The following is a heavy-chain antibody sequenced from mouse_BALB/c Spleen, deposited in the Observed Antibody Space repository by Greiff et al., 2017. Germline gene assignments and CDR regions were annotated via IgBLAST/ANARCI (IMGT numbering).Heavy chain of an antibody. CDR2: INPGSGGT. Sequence: VQLQQSVAELVRPGTSVKVSCKASGYAFTNYLIEWVKQRPGQGLEWIGVINPGSGGTNYNEKFKGKATLTADKSSSTAYMQLSSLTSDDSAVYFCARSEPFDYWGQGTTLTVSS. V-gene: IGHV1-54*01. CDR1: GYAFTNYL. J-gene: IGHJ2*01. CDR3: ARSEPFDY.